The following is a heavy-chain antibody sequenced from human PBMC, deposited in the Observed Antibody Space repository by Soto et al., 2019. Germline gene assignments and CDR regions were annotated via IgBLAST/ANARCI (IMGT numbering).Heavy chain of an antibody. D-gene: IGHD3-3*01. V-gene: IGHV3-23*01. CDR2: ISGSGTST. CDR3: AKGPTIFGVVITFEYYYGMDV. J-gene: IGHJ6*02. Sequence: EVQLLVSGGGLVQPGGSLRLSCAASGFTFSSYAMNWVRQAPGEGLEWVSAISGSGTSTYYADSVKGRFTISGDNAKNTVYLQMNSLRAEDTAVYYCAKGPTIFGVVITFEYYYGMDVWGQGTTVTVSS. CDR1: GFTFSSYA.